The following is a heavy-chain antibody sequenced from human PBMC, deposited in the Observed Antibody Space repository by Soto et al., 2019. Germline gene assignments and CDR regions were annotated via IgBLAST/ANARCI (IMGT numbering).Heavy chain of an antibody. CDR1: GVTVGNNY. J-gene: IGHJ4*02. D-gene: IGHD6-19*01. Sequence: EVQLVESGGGLVQPGGSLRLSCAASGVTVGNNYMNWVRQAPGKGLEWVSVLSSGGRTDYADSVKGRFTISRDSSKNTLFLQMNSLRAEDTAIYYCAARAVAAPRWGQGTLVTVSS. CDR2: LSSGGRT. V-gene: IGHV3-66*01. CDR3: AARAVAAPR.